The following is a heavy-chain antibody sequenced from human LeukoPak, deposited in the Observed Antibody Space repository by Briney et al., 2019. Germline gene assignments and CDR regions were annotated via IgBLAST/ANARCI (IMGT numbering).Heavy chain of an antibody. Sequence: GGSLRLSCAASGVIFSTCGMHWVRQAPGKGLEWVAFIRFDGSNKYYADSVKGRFTISRDNSKNALYLQMNSLRAEDTAVYYCAIHRGYTSSFDYWGQGTLVTVSS. J-gene: IGHJ4*02. V-gene: IGHV3-30*02. CDR1: GVIFSTCG. CDR2: IRFDGSNK. D-gene: IGHD6-19*01. CDR3: AIHRGYTSSFDY.